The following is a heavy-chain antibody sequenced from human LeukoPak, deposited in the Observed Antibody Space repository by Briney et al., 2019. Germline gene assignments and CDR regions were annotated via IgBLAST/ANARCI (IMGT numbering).Heavy chain of an antibody. V-gene: IGHV3-21*04. CDR1: GFTFSSYS. CDR2: ISSSSSSI. Sequence: GGSLRLSCAASGFTFSSYSMNWVRQAPGKGLECVSSISSSSSSIYYADSVKGRFTISRDDAKNSLYLQMNSLRAEDTAVYYCARLDYFYDSSRYSWYFDYWGQGALVTVSS. CDR3: ARLDYFYDSSRYSWYFDY. J-gene: IGHJ4*02. D-gene: IGHD3-22*01.